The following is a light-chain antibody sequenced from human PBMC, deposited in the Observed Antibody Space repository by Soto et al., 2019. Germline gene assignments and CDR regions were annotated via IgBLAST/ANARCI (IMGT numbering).Light chain of an antibody. V-gene: IGKV1-27*01. CDR1: QGISNF. Sequence: DLQMTQSPSSLSASVGDRVTITCRASQGISNFLAWYQHKPGKVPKLLIYAASTLQLGVPSRFSGSGSGTAFTLTISSLQPEDVATYYCQKYKSAPSLAYGGGTKVEIK. CDR3: QKYKSAPSLA. J-gene: IGKJ4*01. CDR2: AAS.